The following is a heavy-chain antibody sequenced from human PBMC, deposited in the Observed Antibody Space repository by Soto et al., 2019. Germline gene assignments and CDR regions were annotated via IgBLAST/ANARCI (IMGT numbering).Heavy chain of an antibody. Sequence: GGSLRLSCAASGFTFSSYGMHWVRQAPGKGLEWVAVISHDGSNKYYADSVKGRFTISRDNSKNTLYLQMNSLRAEDTAVYYCAKDRWYYYYYGMDVWGQGTTVTAP. CDR1: GFTFSSYG. V-gene: IGHV3-30*18. CDR2: ISHDGSNK. J-gene: IGHJ6*02. CDR3: AKDRWYYYYYGMDV. D-gene: IGHD6-13*01.